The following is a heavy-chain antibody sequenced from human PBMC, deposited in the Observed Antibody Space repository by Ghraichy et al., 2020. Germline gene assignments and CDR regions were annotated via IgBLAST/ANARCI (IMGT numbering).Heavy chain of an antibody. V-gene: IGHV3-74*01. J-gene: IGHJ6*02. CDR2: INSDGSST. Sequence: GGSLRLSCAASGFTFSSYWMHWVRQAPGKGLVWVSRINSDGSSTSYADSVKGRFTISRDNAKNTLYLQMNSLRAEDTAVYYCARPHYYDSSGYYYPGFMDVWPRDHGHRLL. D-gene: IGHD3-22*01. CDR3: ARPHYYDSSGYYYPGFMDV. CDR1: GFTFSSYW.